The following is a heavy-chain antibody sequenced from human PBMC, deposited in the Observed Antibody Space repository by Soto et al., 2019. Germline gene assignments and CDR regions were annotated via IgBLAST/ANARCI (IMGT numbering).Heavy chain of an antibody. Sequence: PGGSLRLSCAAYGFTFSDYAMSWVRQAPGKGLEWVSAIRYTGGSTYYADSVKGRFIISRDNSKNTLYLQMSGLRDEDTAVYYCAKEGLGPSFDYWGQGTLVTVSS. J-gene: IGHJ4*02. D-gene: IGHD2-15*01. CDR2: IRYTGGST. CDR1: GFTFSDYA. CDR3: AKEGLGPSFDY. V-gene: IGHV3-23*01.